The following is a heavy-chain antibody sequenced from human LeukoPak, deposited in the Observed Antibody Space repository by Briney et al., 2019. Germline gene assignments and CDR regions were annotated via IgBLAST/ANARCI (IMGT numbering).Heavy chain of an antibody. V-gene: IGHV1-2*02. Sequence: ASVKVSCKASGYTFTGYYVHWVRQAPGQGLEWMGWINPNSGGTNYAQKFQGRITMTRDTSISTAYMELSRLRSDDTAVYYCARENIVGATTWFDPWGQGTLVTVSS. D-gene: IGHD1-26*01. J-gene: IGHJ5*02. CDR3: ARENIVGATTWFDP. CDR2: INPNSGGT. CDR1: GYTFTGYY.